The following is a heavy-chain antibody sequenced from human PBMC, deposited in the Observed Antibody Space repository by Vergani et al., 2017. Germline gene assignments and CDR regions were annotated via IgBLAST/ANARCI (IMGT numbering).Heavy chain of an antibody. CDR1: GGTFSSYG. J-gene: IGHJ6*02. CDR2: ISAYNGNT. V-gene: IGHV1-18*01. Sequence: QVQLVQSGAEVKKPGSSVKVSCKASGGTFSSYGISWVRQAPGQGLEWMGWISAYNGNTNYAQKLQGRVTMTTDTSTSTAYMELRSLRSDDTAVYYCARDLGMEKTTKRGFDWFLYGMDVWGQGTTVTVSS. D-gene: IGHD3-9*01. CDR3: ARDLGMEKTTKRGFDWFLYGMDV.